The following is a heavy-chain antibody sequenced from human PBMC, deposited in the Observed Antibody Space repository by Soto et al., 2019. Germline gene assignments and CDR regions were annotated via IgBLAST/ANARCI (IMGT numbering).Heavy chain of an antibody. CDR1: GGSISSYY. J-gene: IGHJ5*02. CDR2: IYYSGST. V-gene: IGHV4-59*08. D-gene: IGHD2-2*01. CDR3: ARHDFVYCSSTSCYGYWFDP. Sequence: SETLSLTCTVSGGSISSYYWSWIRQPPGKGLEWIGYIYYSGSTNYNPSLKSRVTISVDTSKNQFSLKLSSVTAADTAVYYCARHDFVYCSSTSCYGYWFDPWGQGTLVTVSS.